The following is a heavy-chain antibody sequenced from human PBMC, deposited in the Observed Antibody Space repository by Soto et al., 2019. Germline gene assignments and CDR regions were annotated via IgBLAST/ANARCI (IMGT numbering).Heavy chain of an antibody. Sequence: EVQLLESGGGLVQPGGSLRLSCAASGFTFSSYAMSWVRQAPGKGLEWVSSISGSGGNAYYADSVKGRFTISRDNAKNSLYLQMNSLRAEDTAVYYCAREGSGGWFYFDYWGQGTLVTVSS. J-gene: IGHJ4*02. CDR1: GFTFSSYA. V-gene: IGHV3-23*01. D-gene: IGHD6-19*01. CDR3: AREGSGGWFYFDY. CDR2: ISGSGGNA.